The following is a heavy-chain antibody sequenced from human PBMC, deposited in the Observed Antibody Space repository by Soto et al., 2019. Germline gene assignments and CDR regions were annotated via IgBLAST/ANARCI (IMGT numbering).Heavy chain of an antibody. CDR3: ARDRGARGDF. Sequence: QVQLVQSGAEVKKPGSSVKFSCKASGDNFSTYPISWVRQAHGKGLEWMGGIIPIYVTANYAQKFRGRVTITADERTRTSYMELTNLRSEDTAVYCSARDRGARGDFWGQGTLVTVSS. J-gene: IGHJ4*02. V-gene: IGHV1-69*01. CDR2: IIPIYVTA. D-gene: IGHD3-10*01. CDR1: GDNFSTYP.